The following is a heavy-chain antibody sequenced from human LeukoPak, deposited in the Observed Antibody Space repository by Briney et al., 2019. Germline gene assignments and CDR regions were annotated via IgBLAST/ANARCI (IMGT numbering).Heavy chain of an antibody. CDR3: ARGYLHGAFDI. J-gene: IGHJ3*02. D-gene: IGHD2-2*02. CDR2: IYDSGST. CDR1: GGSIRSSYYY. Sequence: PSETLSLTCTVSGGSIRSSYYYWGWIRQPPGKGLEWIGSIYDSGSTYYNPSLKSRVTISVDTSKNQFSLKLSSVTAADTAVYYCARGYLHGAFDIWGQGTMVTVSS. V-gene: IGHV4-39*07.